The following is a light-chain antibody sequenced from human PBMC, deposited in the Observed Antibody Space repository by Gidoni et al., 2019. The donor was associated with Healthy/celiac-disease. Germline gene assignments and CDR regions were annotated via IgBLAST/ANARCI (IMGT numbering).Light chain of an antibody. V-gene: IGKV1-33*01. J-gene: IGKJ2*01. CDR3: QQYDNLPYT. Sequence: DIQMHQSPSSLSASVGDRVTITCQASQDISNYLNWYQQKPGKAPKLLIYEASNLETGVPSRFSGSGSGTDFTFTISSLQPEDIATYYCQQYDNLPYTFGQGTKLEIK. CDR2: EAS. CDR1: QDISNY.